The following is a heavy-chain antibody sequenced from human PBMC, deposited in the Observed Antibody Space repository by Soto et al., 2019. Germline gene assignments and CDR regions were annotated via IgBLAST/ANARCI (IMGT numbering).Heavy chain of an antibody. D-gene: IGHD3-10*01. V-gene: IGHV4-59*01. Sequence: QVQLQESGPGLVKPSETLSLTCTVSGGSISSYYWSWIRQPPGKGLEWIGYIYDSGSTNYNPSLKSRVTISVDTSKNQFSLKLSSVTAADTAVYYCARDRGGRRRGSFDIWGQGTMVTVSS. J-gene: IGHJ3*02. CDR3: ARDRGGRRRGSFDI. CDR1: GGSISSYY. CDR2: IYDSGST.